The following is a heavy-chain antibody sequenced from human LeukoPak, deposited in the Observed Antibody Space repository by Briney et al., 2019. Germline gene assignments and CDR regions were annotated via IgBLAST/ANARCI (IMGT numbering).Heavy chain of an antibody. CDR1: GFTFSRYD. CDR2: ISSDGSDK. V-gene: IGHV3-30*19. D-gene: IGHD2-21*02. Sequence: GRSLRLSCAASGFTFSRYDMHWVRQAPGKGLEWVAFISSDGSDKYYADSMKGRFTISRDNSKNTLYLQMTSLRGEDTAMYYCAREGTARDAFDIWGQGTMVTVSS. J-gene: IGHJ3*02. CDR3: AREGTARDAFDI.